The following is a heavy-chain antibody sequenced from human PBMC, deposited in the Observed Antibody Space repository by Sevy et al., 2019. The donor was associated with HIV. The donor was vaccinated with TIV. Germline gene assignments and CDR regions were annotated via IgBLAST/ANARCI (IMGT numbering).Heavy chain of an antibody. J-gene: IGHJ4*02. CDR2: ISYDGSNK. V-gene: IGHV3-30-3*01. CDR1: GFTFSSYA. D-gene: IGHD6-6*01. CDR3: LLSSSTAYPFDY. Sequence: GGSLRLSCAASGFTFSSYAMHWVRQAPGKGLEWVAVISYDGSNKYYADSVKGRFTISRDNSKNTLYLQMNSLRAEDTAVYYCLLSSSTAYPFDYWGQGILVTVSS.